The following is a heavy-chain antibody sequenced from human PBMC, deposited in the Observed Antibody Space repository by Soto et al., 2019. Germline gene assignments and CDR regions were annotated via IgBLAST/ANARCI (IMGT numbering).Heavy chain of an antibody. V-gene: IGHV3-48*01. CDR2: ISSSSSTI. CDR3: ARDPPPTLQTYYYYYYMDV. D-gene: IGHD4-4*01. J-gene: IGHJ6*03. Sequence: GGSLRLSCAASGFTFSSYSMNWVRQAPGKGLEWVSYISSSSSTIYYADSVKGRFTISRDNAKNSLYLQMNSLRAEDTAVYYCARDPPPTLQTYYYYYYMDVWGKGTTVTVSS. CDR1: GFTFSSYS.